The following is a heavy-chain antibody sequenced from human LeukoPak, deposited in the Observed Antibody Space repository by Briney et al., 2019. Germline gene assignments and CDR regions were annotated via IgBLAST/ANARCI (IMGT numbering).Heavy chain of an antibody. CDR2: ISAYNGNT. V-gene: IGHV1-18*01. J-gene: IGHJ6*02. D-gene: IGHD5-18*01. CDR3: ARDWDTAMALYYYYGMDV. Sequence: ASVKVSCKASGYTFISYGISWVRQAPGQGLEWMGWISAYNGNTNYAQKLQGRVTMTTDTSTSTAYMELRSLRSDDTAVYYCARDWDTAMALYYYYGMDVWGQGTTVTVSS. CDR1: GYTFISYG.